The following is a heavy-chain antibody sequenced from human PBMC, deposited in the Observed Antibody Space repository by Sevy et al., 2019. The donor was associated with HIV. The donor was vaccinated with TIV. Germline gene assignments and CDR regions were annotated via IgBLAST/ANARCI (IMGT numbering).Heavy chain of an antibody. CDR1: GASISSSGYY. CDR3: VGPKLTYTNGGHYLDY. D-gene: IGHD2-2*02. CDR2: INYSGIT. V-gene: IGHV4-39*01. Sequence: SETLSLTCTVSGASISSSGYYWGWIRQPPGKGLEWIASINYSGITFYNPSLKSRVTISADTSKNQFSLRLSTVTAADSSIYFCVGPKLTYTNGGHYLDYWGQGTVVTVSS. J-gene: IGHJ4*02.